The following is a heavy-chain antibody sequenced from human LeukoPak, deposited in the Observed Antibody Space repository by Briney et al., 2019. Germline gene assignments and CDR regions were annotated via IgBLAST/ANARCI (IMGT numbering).Heavy chain of an antibody. CDR3: AREHDYGDY. CDR2: IYSGGST. J-gene: IGHJ4*02. Sequence: SMRLASAASGFTVSSNYMSWVRQATEKGLEWVSVIYSGGSTYYADSVKGRFTISRDNSKNTLYLQMNSLRAEDTAVYYCAREHDYGDYWGQGTLVTVSS. D-gene: IGHD1/OR15-1a*01. CDR1: GFTVSSNY. V-gene: IGHV3-66*02.